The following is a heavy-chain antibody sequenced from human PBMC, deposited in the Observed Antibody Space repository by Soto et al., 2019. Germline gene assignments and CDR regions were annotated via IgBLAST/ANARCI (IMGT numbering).Heavy chain of an antibody. CDR1: GDSVTTGSYY. D-gene: IGHD4-17*01. V-gene: IGHV4-61*03. J-gene: IGHJ4*02. CDR2: IYYSGST. CDR3: AISDYAIDS. Sequence: QLQESGPGLVKPSETLSLTCKVSGDSVTTGSYYLTWIRHPPGQGLEWIGYIYYSGSTNYNPTLDSRATLGADKAGSHFSLDLTSVTADDTAGYYCAISDYAIDSWGRGTLCTVAA.